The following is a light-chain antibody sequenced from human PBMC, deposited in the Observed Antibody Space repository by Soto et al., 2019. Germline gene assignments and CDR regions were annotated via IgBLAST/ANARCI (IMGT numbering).Light chain of an antibody. CDR3: CSYAGSSTFFYV. J-gene: IGLJ1*01. CDR2: EGS. CDR1: SSDVGSYNL. V-gene: IGLV2-23*03. Sequence: QFALTQPASGSGSPGQSITISCTGTSSDVGSYNLVSWYQQHPGKAPKLTIYEGSKRPSGVSNRFSGSKSGNTASLTISGLQAEDEADYYCCSYAGSSTFFYVFGTGTKVTVL.